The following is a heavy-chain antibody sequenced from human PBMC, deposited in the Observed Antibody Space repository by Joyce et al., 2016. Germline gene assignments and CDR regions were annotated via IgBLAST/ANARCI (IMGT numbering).Heavy chain of an antibody. V-gene: IGHV3-30*03. CDR2: IAYDGTVN. D-gene: IGHD2-2*01. CDR1: GFTFNNYG. CDR3: TRELTSSWSAY. J-gene: IGHJ4*02. Sequence: QVQLVESGGGVVQPGRSLRLSCTTSGFTFNNYGMNWVRHAPGTGLEWLSVIAYDGTVNYYGASVNGRFTISRDNSKTTVYLQMNSLTVGDTAVYYCTRELTSSWSAYWGQGTLVTVSS.